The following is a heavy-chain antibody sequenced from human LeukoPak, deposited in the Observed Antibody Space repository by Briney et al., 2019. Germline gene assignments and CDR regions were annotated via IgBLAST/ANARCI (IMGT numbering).Heavy chain of an antibody. D-gene: IGHD1/OR15-1a*01. J-gene: IGHJ4*02. Sequence: PGGSLRLSCAASGFTFSSYAMSWVRQAPGKGLEWVSAISGSGGSTYYADSVKGRFTISRDNSKTTLYLQMNSLRAEDTAVYYCAKDALVELEHRFDYFDYWGQGTLVTVSS. CDR3: AKDALVELEHRFDYFDY. V-gene: IGHV3-23*01. CDR1: GFTFSSYA. CDR2: ISGSGGST.